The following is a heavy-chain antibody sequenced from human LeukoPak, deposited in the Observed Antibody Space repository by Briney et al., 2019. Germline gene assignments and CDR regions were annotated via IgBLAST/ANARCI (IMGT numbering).Heavy chain of an antibody. V-gene: IGHV1-69*13. J-gene: IGHJ4*02. Sequence: PRASVKVSCKASGYTFSGYYMHWVRQAPGQGLEWMGTIIPMYGTTNYAQRFQGRVTITGDESTSTAYMELSSLRSEDTAVYYCARGHMSGSPPIGYWGQGTLVTVSS. CDR3: ARGHMSGSPPIGY. CDR1: GYTFSGYY. CDR2: IIPMYGTT. D-gene: IGHD6-25*01.